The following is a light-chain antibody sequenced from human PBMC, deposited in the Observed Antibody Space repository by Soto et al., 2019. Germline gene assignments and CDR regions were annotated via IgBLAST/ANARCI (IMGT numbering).Light chain of an antibody. V-gene: IGKV1-12*01. CDR1: QAISRW. J-gene: IGKJ1*01. CDR2: AAS. Sequence: DIQMTQSPSSVSASVGDRVTIPCRASQAISRWLAWYQQKPWKAPKLLIYAASTLQSGAPSRFSGSGSGTYFTRTIRSLQTEDLATDYGQQANSFPWTFGQGTKVESK. CDR3: QQANSFPWT.